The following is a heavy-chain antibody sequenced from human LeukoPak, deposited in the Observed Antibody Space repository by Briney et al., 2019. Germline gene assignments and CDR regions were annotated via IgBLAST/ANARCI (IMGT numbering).Heavy chain of an antibody. J-gene: IGHJ4*02. D-gene: IGHD5-12*01. V-gene: IGHV3-21*01. CDR3: AKDRSGGYSGYDPSCPSCVGPDFDY. Sequence: PGGSLRLSCAASGFTFSSYSMNWVRQAPGKGLEWVSSISSSSSYIYHADSVKGRFTISRDNAKNSLYLQMNSLRAEDTAVYYCAKDRSGGYSGYDPSCPSCVGPDFDYWGQGTLVTVSS. CDR1: GFTFSSYS. CDR2: ISSSSSYI.